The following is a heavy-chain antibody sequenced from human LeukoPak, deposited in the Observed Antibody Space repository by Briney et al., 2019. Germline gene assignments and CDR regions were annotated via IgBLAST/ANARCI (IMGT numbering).Heavy chain of an antibody. CDR2: IYYSGST. CDR3: ARVVYTRSWFYFDY. V-gene: IGHV4-59*01. CDR1: GGSISGYH. Sequence: SETLSLICPVSGGSISGYHWSWIRQPPGKGLEWIGYIYYSGSTNYNPSLKSRVTISVDTSKNQFSLNLSSVTAADTALYFCARVVYTRSWFYFDYWGQGTLVTVSS. D-gene: IGHD6-13*01. J-gene: IGHJ4*02.